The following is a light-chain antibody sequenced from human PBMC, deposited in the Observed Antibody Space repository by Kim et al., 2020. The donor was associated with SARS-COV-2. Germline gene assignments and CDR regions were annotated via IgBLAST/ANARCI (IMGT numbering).Light chain of an antibody. CDR1: SSNIGAGYA. J-gene: IGLJ3*02. CDR2: GNS. V-gene: IGLV1-40*01. CDR3: QSYDSSLSGSV. Sequence: RVTISGTGSSSNIGAGYAVRWYQQLPGTAPKLLIYGNSNRPSGVPDRFSGSKSGTSASLAITGLQAEDEADYYCQSYDSSLSGSVFGGGTKLTVL.